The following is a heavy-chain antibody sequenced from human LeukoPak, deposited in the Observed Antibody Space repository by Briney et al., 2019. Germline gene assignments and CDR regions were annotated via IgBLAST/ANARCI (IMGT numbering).Heavy chain of an antibody. J-gene: IGHJ6*03. CDR3: ARSVEGYCSGGSCYSYYYYMDV. CDR1: GYSISSGYY. D-gene: IGHD2-15*01. Sequence: SETLSLTCTVSGYSISSGYYWGWIRQPPGKGLEWIGSIYHSVSTYYNPSLKSRVTISIDTSKNQFSLKLSSVTAADTAVYYCARSVEGYCSGGSCYSYYYYMDVWGKGTTVTVSS. V-gene: IGHV4-38-2*02. CDR2: IYHSVST.